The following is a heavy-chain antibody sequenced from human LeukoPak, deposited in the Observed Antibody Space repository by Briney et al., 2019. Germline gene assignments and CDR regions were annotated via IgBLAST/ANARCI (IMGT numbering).Heavy chain of an antibody. D-gene: IGHD3-22*01. CDR3: ARTYDSSGYSAFHS. CDR1: GDSISSYY. CDR2: IYYSGST. Sequence: PSETLSLTCNVSGDSISSYYWTWIRQTPGKELEWIGYIYYSGSTYYNPSLESRVTMSVDTSKSQFSLKLTSVTAADTAVYYCARTYDSSGYSAFHSWGQGTMVTVSS. V-gene: IGHV4-59*01. J-gene: IGHJ3*02.